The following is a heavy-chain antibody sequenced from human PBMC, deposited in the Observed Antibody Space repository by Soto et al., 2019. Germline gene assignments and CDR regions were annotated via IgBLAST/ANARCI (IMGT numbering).Heavy chain of an antibody. V-gene: IGHV4-34*01. D-gene: IGHD3-16*01. Sequence: SETLSLTCAVYGGSFSGYYWTWIRQPPGTGLEWIGEINHSGSTNYNPSLKSRVTISVDTSKNQFSLKLTSVTAADTAAYYCARSYGTSASSGGEGFDSWGKGTMVTFSS. CDR1: GGSFSGYY. CDR3: ARSYGTSASSGGEGFDS. CDR2: INHSGST. J-gene: IGHJ3*02.